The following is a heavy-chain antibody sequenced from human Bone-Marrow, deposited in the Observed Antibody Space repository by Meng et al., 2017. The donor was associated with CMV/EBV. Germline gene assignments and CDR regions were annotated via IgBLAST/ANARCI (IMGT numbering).Heavy chain of an antibody. CDR3: ARGTMVRGVRSYGY. V-gene: IGHV3-7*01. D-gene: IGHD3-10*01. J-gene: IGHJ4*02. CDR2: IKQDGSEK. CDR1: GFTFSSYW. Sequence: GGSLRLSCAASGFTFSSYWMSWVRQAPGKGLEWVANIKQDGSEKYYVDSVKGRFTISRDNAKNSLYLQMNSLRAEDTAVYYCARGTMVRGVRSYGYWGQGPLVHVAS.